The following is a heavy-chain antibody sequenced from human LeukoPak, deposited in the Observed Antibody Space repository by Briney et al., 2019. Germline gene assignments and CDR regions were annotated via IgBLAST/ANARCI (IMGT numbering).Heavy chain of an antibody. CDR1: GYSFTSYW. V-gene: IGHV5-10-1*01. CDR2: VDPSDSYT. J-gene: IGHJ6*02. CDR3: ARQHYYYGMDV. Sequence: GESLQISCMGSGYSFTSYWISWVRQLPGKGLEWMGRVDPSDSYTNYSPSFQGHVTISADKSISTAYLQWSSLKASDTAMYYCARQHYYYGMDVWGQGTTVTVSS.